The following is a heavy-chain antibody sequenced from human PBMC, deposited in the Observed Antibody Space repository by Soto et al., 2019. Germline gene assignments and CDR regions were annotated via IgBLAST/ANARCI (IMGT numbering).Heavy chain of an antibody. Sequence: GGSLRLSCAASGFTFSSYAMHWVLQAPGKGLEWVAVISYDGVNTYYADSVKGRFTISRDNSRNTLFLQMNSLRAEDTAMFYCARGDRGGFDLWGQGTM. CDR2: ISYDGVNT. CDR1: GFTFSSYA. V-gene: IGHV3-30*03. J-gene: IGHJ3*01. CDR3: ARGDRGGFDL. D-gene: IGHD3-10*01.